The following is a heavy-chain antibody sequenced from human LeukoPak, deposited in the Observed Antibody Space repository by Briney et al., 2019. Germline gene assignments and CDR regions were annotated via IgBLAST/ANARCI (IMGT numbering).Heavy chain of an antibody. V-gene: IGHV3-9*01. J-gene: IGHJ6*02. CDR1: EFTFDDYA. Sequence: GGSLRLSCAASEFTFDDYAMHWVRQAPGKGLEWVSGISWNSGSIGYADSVKGRFTISRDNAKNSLYLQMNSLRAEDTALYYCAKDVKGYYYYYGMDVWGQGTTVTVSS. CDR3: AKDVKGYYYYYGMDV. CDR2: ISWNSGSI.